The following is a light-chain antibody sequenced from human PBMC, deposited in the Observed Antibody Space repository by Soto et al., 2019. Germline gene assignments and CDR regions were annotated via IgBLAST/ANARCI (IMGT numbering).Light chain of an antibody. CDR2: DVS. J-gene: IGLJ3*02. Sequence: QPVLTQPASVSGSPGQSITISCTGTSSDIGGYNFVSWYQQHPGKAPKLVIYDVSGRPSGVSDRFSGSKSGNTASLTISGLLAEDEADYYCGSYTSSDTRVFGGGTKLTVL. V-gene: IGLV2-14*01. CDR1: SSDIGGYNF. CDR3: GSYTSSDTRV.